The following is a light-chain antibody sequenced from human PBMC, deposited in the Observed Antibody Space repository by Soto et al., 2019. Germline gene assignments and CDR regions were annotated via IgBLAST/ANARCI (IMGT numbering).Light chain of an antibody. CDR1: SPNIGNNY. V-gene: IGLV1-51*01. Sequence: QSVLTQPPSVSAAPGQKVTISCSGSSPNIGNNYVAWYQHLPGIAPKLLIYDNNKRPSGIPDRFSGSKSGTSATLGITGLQTGDEADYYCGTWDSRLTVVVFGGGTKLTVL. CDR2: DNN. J-gene: IGLJ2*01. CDR3: GTWDSRLTVVV.